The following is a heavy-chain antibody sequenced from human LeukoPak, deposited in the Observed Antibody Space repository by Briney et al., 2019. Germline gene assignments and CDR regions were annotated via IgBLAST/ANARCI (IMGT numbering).Heavy chain of an antibody. CDR3: ARLRGQQPYYAFDI. V-gene: IGHV4-34*01. J-gene: IGHJ3*02. D-gene: IGHD6-13*01. CDR2: INHSGST. Sequence: PSETLSLTYAVYGGSFSGYYWSWIRQPPGKGLEWIGEINHSGSTNYNPSLKSRVTISVDTSKNQFSLKLSSVTAADTAVYYCARLRGQQPYYAFDIWGQGTMVTVSS. CDR1: GGSFSGYY.